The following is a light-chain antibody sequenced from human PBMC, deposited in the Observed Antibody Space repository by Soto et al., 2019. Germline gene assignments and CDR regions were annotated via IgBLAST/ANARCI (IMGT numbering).Light chain of an antibody. Sequence: AIPMTQSPSSLSASLGDRANIXXRASQGIRNDLGWYQQKPGKPPDLXIYAASSLQSGVPSRFSGSGSGTDFTLTISSLQPEDFATYYCLQNYNYPRTFGQGTRLEIK. CDR3: LQNYNYPRT. V-gene: IGKV1-6*01. CDR2: AAS. CDR1: QGIRND. J-gene: IGKJ5*01.